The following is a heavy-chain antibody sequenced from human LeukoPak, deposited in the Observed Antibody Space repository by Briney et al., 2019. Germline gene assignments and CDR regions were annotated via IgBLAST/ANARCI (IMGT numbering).Heavy chain of an antibody. CDR1: GYTFTSYD. D-gene: IGHD1-26*01. Sequence: ASVKVSCKASGYTFTSYDINWVRQATGQGLEWMGWINLNSGNTGYAQNFQGRLTVTRDTSINTAYMELNTLRSEDTGIYYCARITGSIDYWGQGTLVTVSS. V-gene: IGHV1-8*01. CDR3: ARITGSIDY. J-gene: IGHJ4*02. CDR2: INLNSGNT.